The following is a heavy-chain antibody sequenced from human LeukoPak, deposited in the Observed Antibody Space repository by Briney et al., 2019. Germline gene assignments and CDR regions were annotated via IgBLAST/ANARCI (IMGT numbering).Heavy chain of an antibody. D-gene: IGHD1-26*01. CDR2: ISGSGGST. J-gene: IGHJ3*02. Sequence: GGSLRLSCAASGFTFSSYAMSWVRQAPGKGLEWVSAISGSGGSTYYADSVKGRFTISRDNSKNTRYLQMNSLRAEDSAVYYCARSGRGGAFDIWGQGTMVTVSS. CDR3: ARSGRGGAFDI. V-gene: IGHV3-23*01. CDR1: GFTFSSYA.